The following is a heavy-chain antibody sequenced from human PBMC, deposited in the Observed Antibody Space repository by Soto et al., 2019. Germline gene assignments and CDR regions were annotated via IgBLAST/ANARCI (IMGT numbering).Heavy chain of an antibody. V-gene: IGHV4-4*02. CDR1: GGSISSSNW. CDR3: AQRVEYYGSGSYYNGGFDP. D-gene: IGHD3-10*01. J-gene: IGHJ5*02. CDR2: IYHRGST. Sequence: QVQLQESGPGLVKPSGTLSLTCAVSGGSISSSNWWSWVRQPPGKGLEWIGEIYHRGSTNYNPSLTRRVTISLAKSKNQFSLKLSSVTAADTAVYFCAQRVEYYGSGSYYNGGFDPWGQGTLVTVSS.